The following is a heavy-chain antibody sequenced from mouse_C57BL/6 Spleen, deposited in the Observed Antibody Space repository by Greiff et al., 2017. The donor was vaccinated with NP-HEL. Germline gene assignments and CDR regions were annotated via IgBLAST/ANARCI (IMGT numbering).Heavy chain of an antibody. CDR3: ARRFITTVDYAMDY. CDR1: GFSLTSYG. J-gene: IGHJ4*01. Sequence: VQLQQSGPGLVQPSQSLSITCTVSGFSLTSYGVHWVRQSPGKGLEWLGVIWSGGSTDYNAAFISSLSISKDNSKSQVFFKLNRLQADDTAIYYCARRFITTVDYAMDYWGQGTSVTVSS. CDR2: IWSGGST. V-gene: IGHV2-2*01. D-gene: IGHD1-1*01.